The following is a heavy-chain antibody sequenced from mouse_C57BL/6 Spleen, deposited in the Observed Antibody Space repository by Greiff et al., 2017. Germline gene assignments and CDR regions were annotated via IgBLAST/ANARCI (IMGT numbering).Heavy chain of an antibody. CDR1: GYTFTDYE. J-gene: IGHJ2*01. CDR3: TRRYYGSSYGEYYFDY. V-gene: IGHV1-15*01. CDR2: IDPETGGT. D-gene: IGHD1-1*01. Sequence: VQLQESGAELVRPGASVTLSCKASGYTFTDYEMHWVKQTPVHGLEWIGAIDPETGGTAYNQKFKGKTILTADKSSSTAYMELRSLTSEDSAVYYCTRRYYGSSYGEYYFDYWGQGTTLTVSS.